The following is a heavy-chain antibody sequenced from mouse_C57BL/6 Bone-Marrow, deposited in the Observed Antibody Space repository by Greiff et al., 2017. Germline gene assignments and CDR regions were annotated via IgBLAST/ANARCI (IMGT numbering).Heavy chain of an antibody. Sequence: QVQLQQPGAELVKPGASVKLSCKASGYTFTSYWMHWVKQRPGRGLEWIGRIDPNSGGTKYNEKFKSKATLTVDKPSSTAYIQLSSLTSEDSAVYYGARSRITTVVERAHWYIDVWGTGTTVTVSS. CDR2: IDPNSGGT. CDR1: GYTFTSYW. V-gene: IGHV1-72*01. J-gene: IGHJ1*03. CDR3: ARSRITTVVERAHWYIDV. D-gene: IGHD1-1*01.